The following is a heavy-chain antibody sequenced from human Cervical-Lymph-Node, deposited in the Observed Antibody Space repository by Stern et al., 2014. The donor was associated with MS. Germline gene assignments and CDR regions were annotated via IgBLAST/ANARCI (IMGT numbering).Heavy chain of an antibody. J-gene: IGHJ2*01. CDR2: IYPGDSDT. V-gene: IGHV5-51*03. CDR3: AKTLSGGSRYFDL. Sequence: VQLVQSGAEVKKPGESLKISCKGSGYSFSNFWIGWVRQMPGKGLEWMGIIYPGDSDTKYSPSFPGQVNIPADKSIRTAYLQWSSLKASDTAIYYCAKTLSGGSRYFDLWGRGTLVTVSS. D-gene: IGHD3-16*01. CDR1: GYSFSNFW.